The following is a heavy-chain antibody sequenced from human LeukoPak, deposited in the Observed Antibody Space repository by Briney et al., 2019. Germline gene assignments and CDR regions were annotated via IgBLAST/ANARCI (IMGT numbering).Heavy chain of an antibody. V-gene: IGHV3-30*01. CDR1: GFTFSSYA. J-gene: IGHJ4*02. Sequence: PGGSLRLSCAASGFTFSSYAMHWVRQAPGKGLEWVAVMSYDGSNKYYADSVKGRFTISRDNSKNTLYLQMNSLRAEDTAVYYCARDSSSWYYYFDYWGQGTLVTVSS. CDR3: ARDSSSWYYYFDY. D-gene: IGHD6-13*01. CDR2: MSYDGSNK.